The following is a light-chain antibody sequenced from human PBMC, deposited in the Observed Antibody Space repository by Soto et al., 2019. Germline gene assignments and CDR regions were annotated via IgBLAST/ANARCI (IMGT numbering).Light chain of an antibody. CDR3: AAWDDSLSGPV. J-gene: IGLJ2*01. CDR1: SSNIGSNF. CDR2: TDN. V-gene: IGLV1-47*02. Sequence: QSVLTQPPSVSGTPGQRVTISCSGGSSNIGSNFAYWYQQLPGTAPKLLIYTDNQRPSGVPDRFSGSKSGTSASLAISGLRSEDEADYYCAAWDDSLSGPVFGGGTQLTVL.